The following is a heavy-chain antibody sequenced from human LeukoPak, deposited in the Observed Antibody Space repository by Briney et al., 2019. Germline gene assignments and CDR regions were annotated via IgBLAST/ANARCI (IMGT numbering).Heavy chain of an antibody. CDR2: IFYSGST. CDR3: ASEPTPREPFDY. CDR1: GGSISTSNYY. Sequence: SETLSLTCTVSGGSISTSNYYWGWIRQPPGKGLEWIGNIFYSGSTYYSPSLRSRVTISLDTSRNQFSLKLNSVTAADTAVYYCASEPTPREPFDYWGQGTLVTVSS. D-gene: IGHD4-17*01. J-gene: IGHJ4*02. V-gene: IGHV4-39*07.